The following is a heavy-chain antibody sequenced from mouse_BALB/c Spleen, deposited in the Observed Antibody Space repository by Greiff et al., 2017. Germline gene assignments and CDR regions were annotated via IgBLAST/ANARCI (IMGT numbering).Heavy chain of an antibody. V-gene: IGHV5-6-5*01. CDR2: ISSGGST. J-gene: IGHJ2*01. Sequence: EVQRVESGGGLVKPGGSLKLSCAASGFTFSSYAMSWVRQTPEKRLEWVASISSGGSTYYPDSVKGRFTISRDNARNILYLQMSSLRSEDTAMYYCARGGGTTSYFDYWGQGTTLTVSS. D-gene: IGHD3-3*01. CDR3: ARGGGTTSYFDY. CDR1: GFTFSSYA.